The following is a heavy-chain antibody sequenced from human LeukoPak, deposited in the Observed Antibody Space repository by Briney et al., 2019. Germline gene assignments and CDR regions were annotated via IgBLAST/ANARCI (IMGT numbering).Heavy chain of an antibody. CDR3: ARNQWLRFDAFDV. CDR2: IHYSGSI. Sequence: GSLRLSCAASGFTFSSYSMNWVRQAPGKGLEWIGYIHYSGSINYNPSLKSRVTISVDTSKNQFSLRLSSATAADTAVYYCARNQWLRFDAFDVWGRGTMVTVSS. V-gene: IGHV4-59*01. D-gene: IGHD5-12*01. CDR1: GFTFSSYS. J-gene: IGHJ3*01.